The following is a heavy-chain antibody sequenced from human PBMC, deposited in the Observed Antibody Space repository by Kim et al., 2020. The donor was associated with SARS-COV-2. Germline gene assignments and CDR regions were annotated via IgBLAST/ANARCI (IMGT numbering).Heavy chain of an antibody. Sequence: SETLSLTCAVYGGSFSGYYWSWIRQPPGKGLEWIGEINHSGSTNYNPSLKSRVTISVDTSKNQFSLKLSSVTAADTAVYYCARGQGLRRGMDVWGKGTT. CDR2: INHSGST. CDR3: ARGQGLRRGMDV. J-gene: IGHJ6*03. D-gene: IGHD4-17*01. V-gene: IGHV4-34*01. CDR1: GGSFSGYY.